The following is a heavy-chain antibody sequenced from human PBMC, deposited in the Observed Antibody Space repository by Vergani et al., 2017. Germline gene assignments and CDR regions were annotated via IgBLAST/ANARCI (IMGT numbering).Heavy chain of an antibody. V-gene: IGHV1-18*01. J-gene: IGHJ4*02. CDR2: ISAYNGNT. D-gene: IGHD3-9*01. CDR3: ERSPILTGYCPSDY. Sequence: QVQLVQSGAEVKKPGASVKVSCKASGYTFTSYGISWVRQAPGQGLEWMGWISAYNGNTNYAQKRLGRVTMTPDTSTSTAYMELRSLTSDDTAVYYCERSPILTGYCPSDYWGQGTLVTVSS. CDR1: GYTFTSYG.